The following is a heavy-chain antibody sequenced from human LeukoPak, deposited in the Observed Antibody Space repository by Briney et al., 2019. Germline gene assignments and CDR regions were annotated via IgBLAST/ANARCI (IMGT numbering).Heavy chain of an antibody. D-gene: IGHD3-22*01. CDR3: ARVKNYYDSSGYLFYSDY. Sequence: ASVKVSCKASGYTFTGYYMHWVRQAPGQGLEWMGWINPNSGGTNYAQKFQGRVTMTRDTSISTAYMELSRLRSDDTAVYYCARVKNYYDSSGYLFYSDYWGQGTLVTVSS. V-gene: IGHV1-2*02. J-gene: IGHJ4*02. CDR2: INPNSGGT. CDR1: GYTFTGYY.